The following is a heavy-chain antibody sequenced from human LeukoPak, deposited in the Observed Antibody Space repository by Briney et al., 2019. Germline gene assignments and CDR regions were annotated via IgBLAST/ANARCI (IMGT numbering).Heavy chain of an antibody. D-gene: IGHD3-22*01. Sequence: PSETLSLTCTVSGGSISSGGYYWSWIRQPPGKGLEWIGYIYHSGSTYYNPSLKSRVTISVDTSKNQFSLKLSSVTAADTAVYYCAREIIWDYYDSSGYYSDYWGQGTLVTVSS. CDR2: IYHSGST. J-gene: IGHJ4*02. V-gene: IGHV4-30-2*01. CDR1: GGSISSGGYY. CDR3: AREIIWDYYDSSGYYSDY.